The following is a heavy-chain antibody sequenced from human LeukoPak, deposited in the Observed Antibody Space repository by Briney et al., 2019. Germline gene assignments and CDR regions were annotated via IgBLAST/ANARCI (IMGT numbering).Heavy chain of an antibody. CDR2: IYPGDSDT. V-gene: IGHV5-51*01. CDR1: GYSFSSNW. CDR3: ARRRDGYPGHFDY. D-gene: IGHD5-24*01. Sequence: GESLKISCKGSGYSFSSNWIGWVRQMPGKGLEWMGIIYPGDSDTRYSPSFQGQVTISVDKSISTAYLQWSSLKASDTAMYYCARRRDGYPGHFDYWGQGTLVTVSS. J-gene: IGHJ4*02.